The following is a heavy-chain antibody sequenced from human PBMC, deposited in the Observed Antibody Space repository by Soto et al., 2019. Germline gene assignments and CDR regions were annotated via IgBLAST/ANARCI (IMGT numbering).Heavy chain of an antibody. D-gene: IGHD3-10*01. V-gene: IGHV3-23*01. J-gene: IGHJ4*02. CDR2: ISGSGGST. CDR3: AKGLLSYGSGSYYGGEAPFGY. CDR1: GFTFSSYA. Sequence: GGSLRLSCAASGFTFSSYAMSWVRQAPGKGLEWVSAISGSGGSTYYADSVKGRFTISRDNSKNTLYLQMNSLRAEDTAVYYCAKGLLSYGSGSYYGGEAPFGYWGQGTLVTVSS.